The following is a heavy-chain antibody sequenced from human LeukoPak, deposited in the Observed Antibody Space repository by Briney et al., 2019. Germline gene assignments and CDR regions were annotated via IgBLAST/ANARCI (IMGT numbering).Heavy chain of an antibody. Sequence: SETLSLTCAVYGGSFSGYYWSWIRQPPGKGLEWIGEINHSGSTHYNPSLKSRVTISVDTSKNQFSLKLSSVTAADTAVYYCARGEGDYYASSGYPFDYWGQGTLVTVSS. V-gene: IGHV4-34*01. J-gene: IGHJ4*02. D-gene: IGHD3-22*01. CDR2: INHSGST. CDR3: ARGEGDYYASSGYPFDY. CDR1: GGSFSGYY.